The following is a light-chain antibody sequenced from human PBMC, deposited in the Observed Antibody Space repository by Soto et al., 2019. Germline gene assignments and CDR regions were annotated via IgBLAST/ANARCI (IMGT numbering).Light chain of an antibody. J-gene: IGLJ1*01. CDR3: CSYAGSSTYV. CDR2: EVS. CDR1: SSDVGSYNL. V-gene: IGLV2-23*02. Sequence: QSVLTQPASVSGSAGQWSSISCTGISSDVGSYNLVSWYQQHPGKAPKLMIYEVSKRPSGVSNRFSGSKSGITASLTISGLQAEDEADYYCCSYAGSSTYVFGTGTKVTVL.